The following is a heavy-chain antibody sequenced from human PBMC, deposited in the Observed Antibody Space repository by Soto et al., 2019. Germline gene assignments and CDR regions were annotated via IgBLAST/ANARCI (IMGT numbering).Heavy chain of an antibody. V-gene: IGHV1-2*02. CDR3: TRDASSFSLFGERTPKNWYFDL. CDR2: INPNSGGT. J-gene: IGHJ2*01. CDR1: GYTFNVYD. D-gene: IGHD3-10*01. Sequence: ASVKVSCKASGYTFNVYDMHWVRQAPGQGLEWMGWINPNSGGTNYAQKFQGRVTLTRDTSISTAYMELSSLRSDDTAVYYCTRDASSFSLFGERTPKNWYFDLWGRGTLVTVSS.